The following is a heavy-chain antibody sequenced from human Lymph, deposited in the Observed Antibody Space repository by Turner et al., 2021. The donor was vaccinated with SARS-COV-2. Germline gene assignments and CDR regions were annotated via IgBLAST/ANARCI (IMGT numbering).Heavy chain of an antibody. V-gene: IGHV3-7*01. D-gene: IGHD1-26*01. CDR3: ARMGSSSWYFDY. Sequence: EVQLVESGGGLVQPGGSLRLSCAASGFTFSYYWMSWVRQAPGKGVGWVANIKQDGREKYYVGPVKGRITNSRGQAKNSLFLQMNSLRAEDTAVYYCARMGSSSWYFDYWGQGTLVTVSS. J-gene: IGHJ4*02. CDR1: GFTFSYYW. CDR2: IKQDGREK.